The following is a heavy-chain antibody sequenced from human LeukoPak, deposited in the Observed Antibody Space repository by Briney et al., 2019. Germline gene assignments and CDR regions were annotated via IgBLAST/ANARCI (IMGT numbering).Heavy chain of an antibody. V-gene: IGHV1-69*04. J-gene: IGHJ4*02. CDR2: IIPIFGIA. CDR3: AKGGRDGYNFRY. Sequence: ASVKVSCKASGGTFSSYAISWVRQAPGQGLEWMGRIIPIFGIANYAQKFQGRVTITADKSTSTAYMELSSLRSEDTAVYYCAKGGRDGYNFRYWGQGTLVTVSS. CDR1: GGTFSSYA. D-gene: IGHD5-24*01.